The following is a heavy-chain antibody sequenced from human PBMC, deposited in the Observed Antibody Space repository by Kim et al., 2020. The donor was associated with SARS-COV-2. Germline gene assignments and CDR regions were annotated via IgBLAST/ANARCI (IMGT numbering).Heavy chain of an antibody. V-gene: IGHV3-15*01. J-gene: IGHJ4*02. CDR2: IKSKTDGGTT. CDR1: GFTFSNAW. D-gene: IGHD6-19*01. CDR3: TTDLLYSSGWN. Sequence: GGSLRLSCAASGFTFSNAWMRWVRQAPGKGLEWVGRIKSKTDGGTTGYAAPVKGRFIISRDDSKNTPYLQMNSLKTEDTAVYYCTTDLLYSSGWNWGQGTLVTVSS.